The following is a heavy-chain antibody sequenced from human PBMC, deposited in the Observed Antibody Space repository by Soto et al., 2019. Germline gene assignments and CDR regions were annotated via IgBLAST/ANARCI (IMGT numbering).Heavy chain of an antibody. Sequence: QVQLVESGGGVVQPGRSLRLSCAASGFTFSSYAMHWVRQAPGKGLEWVAVISYDGSNEYYADSVKGRFTISRDNSKNTLYLQMNSLRAEDTAVYYCAREIERLLGCWGQGTLVTVSS. J-gene: IGHJ4*02. V-gene: IGHV3-30-3*01. CDR3: AREIERLLGC. D-gene: IGHD3-3*01. CDR1: GFTFSSYA. CDR2: ISYDGSNE.